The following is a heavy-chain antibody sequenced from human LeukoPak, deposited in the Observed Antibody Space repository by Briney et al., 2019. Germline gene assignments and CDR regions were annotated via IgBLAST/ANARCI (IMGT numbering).Heavy chain of an antibody. Sequence: GGSLRLSCAVSGFTFSTYAVSWVRQAPGKGLERVSAISGSGGSTYYADSVKGRFTISRDNSKNTLYLQMNSLRAEDTAVYYCAKRGGMYPAYYFDYWGQGTLVTVSS. D-gene: IGHD3-16*01. CDR2: ISGSGGST. J-gene: IGHJ4*02. CDR1: GFTFSTYA. V-gene: IGHV3-23*01. CDR3: AKRGGMYPAYYFDY.